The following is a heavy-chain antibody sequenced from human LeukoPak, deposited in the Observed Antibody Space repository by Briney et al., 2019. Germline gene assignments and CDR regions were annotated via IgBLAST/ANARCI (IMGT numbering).Heavy chain of an antibody. J-gene: IGHJ4*02. CDR3: ARVKQWIPLFDY. CDR2: ISAYNGNT. V-gene: IGHV1-18*01. D-gene: IGHD6-19*01. CDR1: GGTFSSYA. Sequence: ASVKVSCKASGGTFSSYAISWVRQAPGQGLEWTGWISAYNGNTNYAQKLQGRVTMTTDTSTSTAYMELRSLRSDDTAVYYCARVKQWIPLFDYWGQGTLVTVSS.